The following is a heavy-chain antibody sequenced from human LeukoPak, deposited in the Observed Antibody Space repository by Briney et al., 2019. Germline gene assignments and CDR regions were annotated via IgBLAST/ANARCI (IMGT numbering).Heavy chain of an antibody. CDR3: PFGDYGAGSPVMRY. Sequence: PSETLSLTCTVSGGSISSGGYYWSWIRQPVGKGLEWIGRIYTSGDTKYNPSLKSRVTISVGASNNQFSLKLTSVTAADTAVYYCPFGDYGAGSPVMRYWAKGTLVTVS. V-gene: IGHV4-61*02. CDR2: IYTSGDT. J-gene: IGHJ4*02. CDR1: GGSISSGGYY. D-gene: IGHD3-10*01.